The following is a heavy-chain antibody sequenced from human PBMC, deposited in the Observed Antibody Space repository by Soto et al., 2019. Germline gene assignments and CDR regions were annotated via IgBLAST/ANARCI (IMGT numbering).Heavy chain of an antibody. CDR2: IIPILGIA. J-gene: IGHJ4*02. V-gene: IGHV1-69*02. Sequence: SVKVSCKASGGTFISYTISWVRQAPGQGLEWMGRIIPILGIANYAQKFQGRVTITADKSTSTAYMELSSLRSEDTAVYYCASRYCSSTSCYGTHDYWGQGTLVTVSS. D-gene: IGHD2-2*01. CDR1: GGTFISYT. CDR3: ASRYCSSTSCYGTHDY.